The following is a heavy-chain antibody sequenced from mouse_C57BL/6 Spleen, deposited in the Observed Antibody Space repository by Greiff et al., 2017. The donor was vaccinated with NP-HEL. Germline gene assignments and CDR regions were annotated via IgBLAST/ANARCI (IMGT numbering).Heavy chain of an antibody. V-gene: IGHV1-81*01. CDR2: IYPRSGNT. CDR1: GYTFTSYG. D-gene: IGHD1-1*01. Sequence: QVQLKESGAELARPGASVKLSCKASGYTFTSYGISWVKQRTGQGLEWIGEIYPRSGNTYYNEKFKGKATLTADKSSSTAYMELHSLTSEDSAVYFCAREGDLWKDYWGQGTTLTVSS. J-gene: IGHJ2*01. CDR3: AREGDLWKDY.